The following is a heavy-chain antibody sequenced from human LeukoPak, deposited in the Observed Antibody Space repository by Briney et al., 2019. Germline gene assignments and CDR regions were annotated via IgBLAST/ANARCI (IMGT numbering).Heavy chain of an antibody. Sequence: SETLSLTCAVYGGSFSGYYWSWIRQPPGKGLEWIGGINHSGSTNYNPSLKSRVTISVDTSKNQFSLKLSSVTAADTAVYYCARSPAAPVGYWGQGTLVTVSS. CDR1: GGSFSGYY. CDR3: ARSPAAPVGY. J-gene: IGHJ4*02. D-gene: IGHD6-13*01. V-gene: IGHV4-34*01. CDR2: INHSGST.